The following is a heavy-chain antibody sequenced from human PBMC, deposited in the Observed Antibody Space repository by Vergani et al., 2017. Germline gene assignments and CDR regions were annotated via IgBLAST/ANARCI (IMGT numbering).Heavy chain of an antibody. Sequence: VQLVQSGAEVKKPGESLKISCEGSGYTFTDYWVGWVRQAPGHGLEWMGRIVPTLNVANYAQNFQGRASITADMSTSTSYMDLSSLRSEDSAVYYCARTLGYCSGDSCYSGSPGVDYYYGLDVWGQGTTVTVSS. CDR3: ARTLGYCSGDSCYSGSPGVDYYYGLDV. CDR2: IVPTLNVA. D-gene: IGHD2-15*01. V-gene: IGHV1-69*09. J-gene: IGHJ6*02. CDR1: GYTFTDYW.